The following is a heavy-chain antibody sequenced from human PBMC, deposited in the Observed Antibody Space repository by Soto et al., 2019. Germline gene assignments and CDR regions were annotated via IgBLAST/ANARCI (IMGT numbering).Heavy chain of an antibody. CDR2: MNPNSGNT. D-gene: IGHD2-2*01. CDR1: GYTFTSYD. J-gene: IGHJ6*03. V-gene: IGHV1-8*01. CDR3: ARHVVPALGHYMDV. Sequence: ASVKVSCKASGYTFTSYDINWVRQATGQGLEWMGWMNPNSGNTGYAQKFQGRVTMTRNTSISTAYMELSSLRSEDTAVYYCARHVVPALGHYMDVWGKGTTVTVSS.